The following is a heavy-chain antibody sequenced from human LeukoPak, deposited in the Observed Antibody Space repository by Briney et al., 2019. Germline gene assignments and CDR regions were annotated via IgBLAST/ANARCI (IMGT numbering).Heavy chain of an antibody. CDR3: ARGFAAAAFDY. Sequence: SETLSLTCTVSGGSISRYYWSWIRQPPGKGLEWIGYIYYSGSTNYNPSLKSRVTISVDTSKNQFSLKLSSVPAADTAVYYCARGFAAAAFDYWGQGTLVTVSS. V-gene: IGHV4-59*08. J-gene: IGHJ4*02. CDR1: GGSISRYY. D-gene: IGHD6-13*01. CDR2: IYYSGST.